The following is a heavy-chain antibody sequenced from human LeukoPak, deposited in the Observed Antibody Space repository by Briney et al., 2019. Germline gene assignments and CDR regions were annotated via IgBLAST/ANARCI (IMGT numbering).Heavy chain of an antibody. Sequence: SETLSLTCTVSGCSISSYYWSWIRQPPGKGLEWIGYIYYSGSTNYNPSLKSRVTISVDTSKNQFSLKLSSVTAADTAVYYCARASARQWLDYWGQGTLVTVSS. V-gene: IGHV4-59*01. CDR3: ARASARQWLDY. CDR2: IYYSGST. D-gene: IGHD6-19*01. CDR1: GCSISSYY. J-gene: IGHJ4*02.